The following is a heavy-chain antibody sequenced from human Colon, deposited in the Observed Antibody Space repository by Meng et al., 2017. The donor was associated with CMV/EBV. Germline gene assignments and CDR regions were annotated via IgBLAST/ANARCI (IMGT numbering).Heavy chain of an antibody. D-gene: IGHD3-3*01. CDR3: AIQYYDFWRGYDRAWRSLDY. J-gene: IGHJ4*02. Sequence: SAKVSCKASGGTFSSYAISWVRQAPGQGLEWMGGIIPIFGTANHAQRFQGRVTITTDESTSTDYMELSSLRSENTAVYYCAIQYYDFWRGYDRAWRSLDYWGQGTLVTVSS. V-gene: IGHV1-69*05. CDR1: GGTFSSYA. CDR2: IIPIFGTA.